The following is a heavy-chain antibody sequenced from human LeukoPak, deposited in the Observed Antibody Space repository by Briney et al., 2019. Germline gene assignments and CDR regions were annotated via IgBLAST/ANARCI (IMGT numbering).Heavy chain of an antibody. V-gene: IGHV4-61*02. CDR1: GGSISSGDYY. J-gene: IGHJ4*02. CDR2: IHSSGST. Sequence: SQTLSLTCTVSGGSISSGDYYWSWIRQPAGKGLEWIGRIHSSGSTHYNPSLKSRVTMSLDTSKNQFSLKLTSVTAADTAVYYCARDNDFFDYWGQGTLVTVSS. CDR3: ARDNDFFDY.